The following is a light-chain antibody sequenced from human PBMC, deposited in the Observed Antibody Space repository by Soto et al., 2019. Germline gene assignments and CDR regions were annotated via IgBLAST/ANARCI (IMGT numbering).Light chain of an antibody. CDR2: HAS. CDR1: QNIGRW. CDR3: QLSTTSPWT. V-gene: IGKV1-5*01. J-gene: IGKJ1*01. Sequence: CRASQNIGRWLAWYTTIKGTAPNILIYHASNLRGGVPSRFSGIGYGTDVTLKISRLEPEELTVDYCQLSTTSPWTFCQGAKV.